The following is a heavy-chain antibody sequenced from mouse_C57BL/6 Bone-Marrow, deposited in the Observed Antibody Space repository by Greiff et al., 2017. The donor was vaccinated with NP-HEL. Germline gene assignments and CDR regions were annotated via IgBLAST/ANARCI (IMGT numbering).Heavy chain of an antibody. J-gene: IGHJ3*01. CDR1: GYTFTSYW. CDR2: IHPNSGST. CDR3: AREGYYGNPFAY. Sequence: VQLQQPGAELVKPGASVKLSCKASGYTFTSYWMHWVKQRPGQGLEWIGMIHPNSGSTNYNEKFKSKATLTVDKSSSTAYMQLSSLTSEDSAVYYCAREGYYGNPFAYWGQGTLVTVSA. V-gene: IGHV1-64*01. D-gene: IGHD2-1*01.